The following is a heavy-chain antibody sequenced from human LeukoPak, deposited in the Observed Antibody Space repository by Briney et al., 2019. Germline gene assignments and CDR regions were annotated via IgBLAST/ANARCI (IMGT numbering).Heavy chain of an antibody. D-gene: IGHD7-27*01. CDR2: MNPNSGDT. Sequence: ASVTVSCKASGYTFTDYDINWVRQATGQGLEWLRWMNPNSGDTGYAQNFQGRVTMTRITSINTAYMELSGLTSEDTAVYYCARNLPSTGDFDYWGQGTLVSVSS. CDR3: ARNLPSTGDFDY. CDR1: GYTFTDYD. J-gene: IGHJ4*02. V-gene: IGHV1-8*01.